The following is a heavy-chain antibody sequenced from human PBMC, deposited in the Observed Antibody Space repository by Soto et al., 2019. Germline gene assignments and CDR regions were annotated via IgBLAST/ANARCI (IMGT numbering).Heavy chain of an antibody. CDR2: VKTDGSST. D-gene: IGHD3-10*01. J-gene: IGHJ4*02. CDR3: ARDSEMVRGSYFDY. Sequence: VQLVESGGGLVQPGGSLRLSCAASGFTFSNYWMHWVRQVPGKGLVWVSRVKTDGSSTTYADSVKGRFTISRDNAKNTLWLQMNSLRAEDTAVYYCARDSEMVRGSYFDYWGQGALVTVSS. V-gene: IGHV3-74*01. CDR1: GFTFSNYW.